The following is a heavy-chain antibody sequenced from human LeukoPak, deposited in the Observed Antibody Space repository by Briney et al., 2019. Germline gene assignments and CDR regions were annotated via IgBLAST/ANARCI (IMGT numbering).Heavy chain of an antibody. CDR1: GYTFTNYF. Sequence: VSVKVSCKASGYTFTNYFLHWVRQAPGQGLEWMGWINPNSGGTNYAQKFQGRVTMTRDTSISTAYMELRRLRSDDTAVYYCAREGRVDSAVVLFDYWGQGTLVTVSS. V-gene: IGHV1-2*02. CDR2: INPNSGGT. J-gene: IGHJ4*02. CDR3: AREGRVDSAVVLFDY. D-gene: IGHD5-18*01.